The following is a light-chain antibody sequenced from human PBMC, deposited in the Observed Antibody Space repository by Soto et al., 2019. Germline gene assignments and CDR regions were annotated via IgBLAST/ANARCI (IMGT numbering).Light chain of an antibody. CDR1: QSVGDS. J-gene: IGKJ4*01. V-gene: IGKV3-11*01. Sequence: DIVLTQSPATLSLSPGERATLSCRASQSVGDSLAWYQQKPGQPPRLLIYDSSNRATGIPARFSGGGSGTDFTLTISSLEPEDFAVYYCQQRGDWPSLTFGGGTKVDI. CDR3: QQRGDWPSLT. CDR2: DSS.